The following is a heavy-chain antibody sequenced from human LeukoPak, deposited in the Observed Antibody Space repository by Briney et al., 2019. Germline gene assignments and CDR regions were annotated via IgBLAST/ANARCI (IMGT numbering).Heavy chain of an antibody. CDR3: AKDRWLHGYFDY. CDR1: GFIFSNYG. D-gene: IGHD5-24*01. V-gene: IGHV3-30*02. CDR2: IRHDGSNK. Sequence: PGGSLRLSCTTSGFIFSNYGMHWVRQAPGKGLEWVAFIRHDGSNKYYADSVKGRCTISRDNSKKTVYLQMNSLRTEDTAVYYCAKDRWLHGYFDYWGQGTLVTVSS. J-gene: IGHJ4*02.